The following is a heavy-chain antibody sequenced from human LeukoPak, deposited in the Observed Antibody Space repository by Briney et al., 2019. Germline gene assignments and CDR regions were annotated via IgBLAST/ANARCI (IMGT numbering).Heavy chain of an antibody. CDR1: GYTFTSYG. Sequence: GASVNVSCKASGYTFTSYGISWVRQAPGQGREWMGWISAYNGNTNYTQKLQGRVTMTTDTSTSKAYMELRSLRSDDTAVYYCAREVGPSYYDFWSGYSHNWFDPWGQGTLVTVSS. V-gene: IGHV1-18*01. D-gene: IGHD3-3*01. CDR2: ISAYNGNT. CDR3: AREVGPSYYDFWSGYSHNWFDP. J-gene: IGHJ5*02.